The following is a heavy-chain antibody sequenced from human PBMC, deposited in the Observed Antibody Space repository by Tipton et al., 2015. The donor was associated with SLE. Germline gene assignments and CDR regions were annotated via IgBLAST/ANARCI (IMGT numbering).Heavy chain of an antibody. D-gene: IGHD3-9*01. V-gene: IGHV4-59*12. CDR1: GGSIRRYY. Sequence: TLSLTCIVSGGSIRRYYWSWIRQPPGKGLEWIGYISDTGNTKYNPSLSSRVTISVDTSKNQFSLNLSSVTAADTAVYYCARDTRDWFLSESWGQGALVTVSS. CDR3: ARDTRDWFLSES. CDR2: ISDTGNT. J-gene: IGHJ4*02.